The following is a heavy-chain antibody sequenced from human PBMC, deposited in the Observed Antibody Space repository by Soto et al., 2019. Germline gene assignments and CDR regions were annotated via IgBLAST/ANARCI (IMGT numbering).Heavy chain of an antibody. V-gene: IGHV1-3*01. CDR3: ASRDSLEWLLPPFDN. Sequence: ASVKVPSKASGYSFTSYALHSLRHSPGQRLEWMGWINAGNGNTKYSQKFQGRVTITRDTSASTAYMELSSLRSEDTAVYYCASRDSLEWLLPPFDNWGQGTLVTVYS. D-gene: IGHD3-3*01. J-gene: IGHJ4*02. CDR1: GYSFTSYA. CDR2: INAGNGNT.